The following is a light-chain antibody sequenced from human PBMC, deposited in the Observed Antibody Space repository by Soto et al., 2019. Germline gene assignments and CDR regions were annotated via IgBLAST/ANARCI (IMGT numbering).Light chain of an antibody. CDR3: QQYNSWPPSYT. Sequence: EIVMTQSPATLSVSLGDRATLSCRASQSVTTYLAWYQQKPGQAPRLLIYSASTRDTGIPARFSGSGSETDFTLPISSLQSEDFVFSYCQQYNSWPPSYTFGQGTKLEIK. J-gene: IGKJ2*01. CDR2: SAS. CDR1: QSVTTY. V-gene: IGKV3-15*01.